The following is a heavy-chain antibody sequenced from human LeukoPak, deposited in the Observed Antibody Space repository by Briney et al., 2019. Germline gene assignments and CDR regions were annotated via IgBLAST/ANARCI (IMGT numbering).Heavy chain of an antibody. D-gene: IGHD6-13*01. Sequence: SETLSLTCTVSGGSISSSYYYWGWIRQPPGKGLEWIGSIYYSGGTYYNPSLKSRVTISVDTSKNQFSLKLSSMTAADTAVYYCARPDIATSGTKIDYWGQGTLVTVSS. CDR3: ARPDIATSGTKIDY. CDR1: GGSISSSYYY. V-gene: IGHV4-39*01. CDR2: IYYSGGT. J-gene: IGHJ4*02.